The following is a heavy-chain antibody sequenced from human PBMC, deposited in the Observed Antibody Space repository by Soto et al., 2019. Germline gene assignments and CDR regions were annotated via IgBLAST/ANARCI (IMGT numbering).Heavy chain of an antibody. CDR3: ARVSHIVVVPAVRGAFDI. CDR2: IYDSGTT. D-gene: IGHD2-21*02. V-gene: IGHV4-59*01. CDR1: GGSMSGYY. Sequence: QVQLQESGPGLEKASETLSLTCTVSGGSMSGYYWSWIRQPPGKGLEWIGFIYDSGTTNYNPSLKSRGTRSIDTSKSQFSLMLTSVTAADTAVYYCARVSHIVVVPAVRGAFDIWGQGTMITVPS. J-gene: IGHJ3*02.